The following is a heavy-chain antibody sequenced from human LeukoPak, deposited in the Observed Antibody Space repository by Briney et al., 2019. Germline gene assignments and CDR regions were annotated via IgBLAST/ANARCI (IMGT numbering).Heavy chain of an antibody. J-gene: IGHJ6*02. CDR3: ARDETYGATTYSYYYGMDV. CDR2: ISSSSSYI. Sequence: GGSLRLSCAASGFTFSSYSMNWVRQAPGKGLEWVSSISSSSSYIYYADSVKGRFTISRDNAKNSLYLQRNSLRAEDTAVYYCARDETYGATTYSYYYGMDVWGQGTTVTVSS. D-gene: IGHD5-12*01. CDR1: GFTFSSYS. V-gene: IGHV3-21*01.